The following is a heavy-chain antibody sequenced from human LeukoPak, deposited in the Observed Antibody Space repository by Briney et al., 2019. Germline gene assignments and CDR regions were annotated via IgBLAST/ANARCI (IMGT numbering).Heavy chain of an antibody. Sequence: GGSLRLSCAASGFTFDDYAMPWVRQAPGKGLEWVSGISWNSGSIGYADSVKGRFTISRDNAKNSLYLQMNSLRAEDTALYYCAKVYCSSTSCYRGEGYFDYWGQGTLVTVSS. CDR2: ISWNSGSI. V-gene: IGHV3-9*01. CDR3: AKVYCSSTSCYRGEGYFDY. CDR1: GFTFDDYA. J-gene: IGHJ4*02. D-gene: IGHD2-2*02.